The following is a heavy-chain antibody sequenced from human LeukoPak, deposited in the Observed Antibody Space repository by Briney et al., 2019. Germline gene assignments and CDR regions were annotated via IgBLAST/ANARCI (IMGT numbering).Heavy chain of an antibody. CDR2: ISYDGSDK. D-gene: IGHD3-3*01. CDR3: AKGWGIPIFGVVTN. J-gene: IGHJ4*02. CDR1: GFTFSSYA. V-gene: IGHV3-30*04. Sequence: PGRSLRLSCAASGFTFSSYAMYWVRQAPGKGLEWVAVISYDGSDKFYADSVKGRFTISRDNSKNTLYLQMNSLRAEDTAVYYCAKGWGIPIFGVVTNWGQGTLVTVSS.